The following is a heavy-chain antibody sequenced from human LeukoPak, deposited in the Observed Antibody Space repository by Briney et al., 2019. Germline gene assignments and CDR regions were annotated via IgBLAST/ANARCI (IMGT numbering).Heavy chain of an antibody. CDR3: ARHPFATPFDY. CDR2: MYETGHT. Sequence: SETLSLTCAVYGVSFSGYYWSWIRQPPGQGLEWIGYMYETGHTMYNSSLKSRVTMSLDTSKNHFSLSLSSVTAADTAVYYCARHPFATPFDYWGPGTLVTVSS. J-gene: IGHJ4*02. D-gene: IGHD2-15*01. CDR1: GVSFSGYY. V-gene: IGHV4-59*08.